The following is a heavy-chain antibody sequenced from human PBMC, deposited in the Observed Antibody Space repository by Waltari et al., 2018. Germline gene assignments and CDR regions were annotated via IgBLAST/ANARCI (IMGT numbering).Heavy chain of an antibody. Sequence: EVQLVESGGGLVQPGGSLRLYCAASGFTISHSALSWVLKVQGKGLEWVAALRHIGGDTHYADSVKGRFTISSDNSKDTLYLQMNSLRAEDTAVYYCVNQDRTGVYTSISGWGGAFHVWGQGTMVTVSS. CDR3: VNQDRTGVYTSISGWGGAFHV. D-gene: IGHD1-26*01. CDR2: LRHIGGDT. J-gene: IGHJ3*01. CDR1: GFTISHSA. V-gene: IGHV3-23*04.